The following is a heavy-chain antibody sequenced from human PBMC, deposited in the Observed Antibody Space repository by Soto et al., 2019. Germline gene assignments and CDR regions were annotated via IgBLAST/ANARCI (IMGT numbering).Heavy chain of an antibody. V-gene: IGHV4-59*01. CDR3: ARGTLTSYFDY. CDR2: FYYSGST. Sequence: PSETLSLTCTVSGGSISSYYWSWIQQPPGKGLEWIGYFYYSGSTNYNPSLKSRVTISVDTSKNQFSLKLSSVTAADTAVYYCARGTLTSYFDYWDQGTLVTVSS. J-gene: IGHJ4*02. CDR1: GGSISSYY.